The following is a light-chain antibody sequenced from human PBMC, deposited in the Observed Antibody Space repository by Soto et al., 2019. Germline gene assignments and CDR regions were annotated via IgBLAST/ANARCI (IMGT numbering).Light chain of an antibody. V-gene: IGKV1-5*01. CDR1: QSISRW. J-gene: IGKJ1*01. Sequence: DIQMTQSPSTLSASVGDRVTITCRASQSISRWVAWYQQKPGKAPKLLIYDASSLESGVPSRFSGSGSGTEFTLTISSLQPDDFAIYYCQQYNSYWTFGQGTKV. CDR2: DAS. CDR3: QQYNSYWT.